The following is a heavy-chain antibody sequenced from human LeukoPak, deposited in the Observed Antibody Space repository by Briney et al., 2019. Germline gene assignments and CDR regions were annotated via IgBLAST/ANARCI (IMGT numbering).Heavy chain of an antibody. CDR3: ARGVPITMIVVVITPNWFDP. Sequence: ASVKVSCKASGYTFTGYYMHWVRQAPGQGLEWMGWINPNSGGTNYAQKFQGRVTMTRDTSISTAYMELSRLRSDDTAVYYCARGVPITMIVVVITPNWFDPWGQGTLVTVSS. CDR1: GYTFTGYY. CDR2: INPNSGGT. J-gene: IGHJ5*02. D-gene: IGHD3-22*01. V-gene: IGHV1-2*02.